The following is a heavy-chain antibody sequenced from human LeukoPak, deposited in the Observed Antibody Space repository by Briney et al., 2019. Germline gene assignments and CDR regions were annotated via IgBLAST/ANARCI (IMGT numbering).Heavy chain of an antibody. CDR1: GGSISSYY. J-gene: IGHJ4*02. Sequence: SETLSLTCTVSGGSISSYYWSRIRQPPGKGLEWIGYIYYSGSTMYNPSLTSRVTISVDTSKNQFSLNLSSVTAADTAVYYCARADMATNPFDYWGQGTLVTVSS. CDR2: IYYSGST. D-gene: IGHD5-24*01. CDR3: ARADMATNPFDY. V-gene: IGHV4-59*01.